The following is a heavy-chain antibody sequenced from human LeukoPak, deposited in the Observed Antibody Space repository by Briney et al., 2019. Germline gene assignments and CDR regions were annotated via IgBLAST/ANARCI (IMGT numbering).Heavy chain of an antibody. Sequence: ASLKVSCKASAGTFNTYAISWVRQAPGHGLEWMGRITPLSATPSQTQSIQARVTITADNSTNTVFFDLSSLLSQATALYFFAGDHPGRPVGFGVWGQGTMVTVSS. D-gene: IGHD3-10*01. CDR3: AGDHPGRPVGFGV. V-gene: IGHV1-69*06. CDR2: ITPLSATP. CDR1: AGTFNTYA. J-gene: IGHJ3*01.